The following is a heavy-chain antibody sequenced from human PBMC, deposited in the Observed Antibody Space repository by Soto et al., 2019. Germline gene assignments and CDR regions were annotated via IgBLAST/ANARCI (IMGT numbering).Heavy chain of an antibody. D-gene: IGHD2-21*02. Sequence: GGSLRLSCAASGFTFDDYTMHWVRQAPGKGLEWVSLISWDGGSTYYADSVKGRFNISRDNSKNSLYLQMNSLRTEDTALYYCAKDIWSPQNVAYCGGDCPTTSGYYYGMDVWGQGTTVTVSS. V-gene: IGHV3-43*01. J-gene: IGHJ6*02. CDR1: GFTFDDYT. CDR3: AKDIWSPQNVAYCGGDCPTTSGYYYGMDV. CDR2: ISWDGGST.